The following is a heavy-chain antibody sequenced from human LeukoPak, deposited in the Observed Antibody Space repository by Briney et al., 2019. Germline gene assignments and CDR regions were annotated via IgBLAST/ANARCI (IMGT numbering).Heavy chain of an antibody. CDR1: GFTFSSYA. J-gene: IGHJ4*02. CDR2: ISGSGGST. CDR3: AKPVGATQGYFDY. D-gene: IGHD1-26*01. Sequence: GGSLRLSCAASGFTFSSYAMSWVRQAPGKGLEWVSAISGSGGSTYYADSVKGRFTISRDNSKNTLYLQMNSLGAGDTAVYYCAKPVGATQGYFDYWGQGTPVTVSS. V-gene: IGHV3-23*01.